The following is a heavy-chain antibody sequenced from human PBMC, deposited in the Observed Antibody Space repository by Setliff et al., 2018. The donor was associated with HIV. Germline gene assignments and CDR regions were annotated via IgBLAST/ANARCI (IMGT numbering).Heavy chain of an antibody. CDR2: IYARGGT. Sequence: PSETLSLTCTVSGGSISGYYWSWIRQPPGKGLEWIGRIYARGGTNYNPSLESRVTMSVDTSMNQFSLKLTSVTAADTAVYYCVGDETTVTFDYWGQGTLVTVSS. V-gene: IGHV4-4*07. CDR1: GGSISGYY. D-gene: IGHD4-17*01. CDR3: VGDETTVTFDY. J-gene: IGHJ4*02.